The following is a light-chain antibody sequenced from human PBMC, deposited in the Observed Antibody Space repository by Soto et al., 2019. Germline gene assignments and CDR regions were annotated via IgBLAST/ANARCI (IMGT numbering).Light chain of an antibody. J-gene: IGKJ4*01. V-gene: IGKV3-11*01. Sequence: EIVLTQSPATLSLSPGERATLSCRASQSVSSYLAWYQQKPGQAPRLLIYDASNRATGIPARFSGSGSGTDFTLTIISLGPEEFAVYYCEQRSKWLLIFGGVTKVDIK. CDR3: EQRSKWLLI. CDR2: DAS. CDR1: QSVSSY.